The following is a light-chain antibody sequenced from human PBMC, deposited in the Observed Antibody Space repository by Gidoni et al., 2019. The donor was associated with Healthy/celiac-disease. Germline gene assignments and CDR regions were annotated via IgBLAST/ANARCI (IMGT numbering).Light chain of an antibody. CDR1: HSISSW. V-gene: IGKV1-5*03. J-gene: IGKJ1*01. CDR3: QQYKSYPST. Sequence: DIQMTQSPSTLSASVGDRVTITCRASHSISSWLDWYQQKPGKAPQLLVYKASSLDSGVPSRFSGTGSESAFTLTIRGLQADDFASYYCQQYKSYPSTFXXXTKVEIK. CDR2: KAS.